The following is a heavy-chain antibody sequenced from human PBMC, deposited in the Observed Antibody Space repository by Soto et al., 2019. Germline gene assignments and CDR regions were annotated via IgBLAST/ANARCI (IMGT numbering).Heavy chain of an antibody. CDR1: GFTVSSNY. J-gene: IGHJ6*03. CDR3: ASSGVSSSSRVYYYYYMDV. CDR2: IYSGGST. V-gene: IGHV3-66*01. Sequence: GGSLRLSCAASGFTVSSNYMSWVRQAPGKGLEWVSVIYSGGSTYYADSVKGRLTISRDNSKNTLYLQMNSLRAEDTAVYYCASSGVSSSSRVYYYYYMDVWGKGTTVTVSS. D-gene: IGHD6-6*01.